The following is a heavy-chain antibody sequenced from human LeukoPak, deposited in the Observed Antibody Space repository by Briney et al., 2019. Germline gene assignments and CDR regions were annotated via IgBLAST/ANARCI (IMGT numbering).Heavy chain of an antibody. V-gene: IGHV3-21*01. D-gene: IGHD3-10*01. CDR3: AREPTSQYYYGSGTTDY. J-gene: IGHJ4*02. CDR2: ISSSSSSYI. Sequence: GGSLRLSCAASGFTFSNYNMNWVRQAPGKGLEWVSTISSSSSSYIYYADSVKGRFTISRDNAKNSLYLQMNSLRAEDTAVYYCAREPTSQYYYGSGTTDYWGQGTLVTVSS. CDR1: GFTFSNYN.